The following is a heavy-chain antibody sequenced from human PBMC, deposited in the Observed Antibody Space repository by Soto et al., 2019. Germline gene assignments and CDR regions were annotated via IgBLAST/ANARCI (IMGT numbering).Heavy chain of an antibody. J-gene: IGHJ4*02. Sequence: QVQLVESGGGVVQPGRSLRLSCAASGFTFSSYAMHWVRQAPGKGLESVAVISYDGSNKYYADSVKGRFTISRDNSKNTLYLPMNSLRAEDTAVYYCARDTGRRIQLWLYGYWGQGTLVTVST. D-gene: IGHD5-18*01. CDR1: GFTFSSYA. V-gene: IGHV3-30-3*01. CDR3: ARDTGRRIQLWLYGY. CDR2: ISYDGSNK.